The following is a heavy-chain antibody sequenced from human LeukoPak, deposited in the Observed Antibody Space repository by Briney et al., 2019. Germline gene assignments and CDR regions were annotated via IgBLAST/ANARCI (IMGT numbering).Heavy chain of an antibody. CDR1: GYTFTSYG. V-gene: IGHV1-18*01. CDR3: ARGHRERFEIGVVVPAAIQMDIAYYYYMDV. D-gene: IGHD2-2*02. Sequence: GASVKVSCKASGYTFTSYGISWVRQAPGQGLEWMGWISAYNGNTNYAQKLQGRVTMTTDTSTSTAYMELRSLRSDDTAVYYCARGHRERFEIGVVVPAAIQMDIAYYYYMDVWGKGTTVTVSS. J-gene: IGHJ6*03. CDR2: ISAYNGNT.